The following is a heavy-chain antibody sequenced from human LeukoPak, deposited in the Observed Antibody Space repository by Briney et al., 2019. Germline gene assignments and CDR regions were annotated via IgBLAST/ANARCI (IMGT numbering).Heavy chain of an antibody. CDR3: ARGGDIVVIPAYGMDV. V-gene: IGHV3-21*01. J-gene: IGHJ6*02. CDR1: GLTFSSYS. CDR2: ISSSSSYI. Sequence: GGSLRLSCAASGLTFSSYSMNWVRQAPGKGLEWVSSISSSSSYIYYADSVKGRFTISRDNAKNSLYLQMNSLRAEDTAVYYCARGGDIVVIPAYGMDVWGQGTTVTVSS. D-gene: IGHD2-2*01.